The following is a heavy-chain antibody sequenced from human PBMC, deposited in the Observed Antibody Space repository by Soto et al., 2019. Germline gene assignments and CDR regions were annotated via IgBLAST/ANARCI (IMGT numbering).Heavy chain of an antibody. D-gene: IGHD2-2*01. J-gene: IGHJ6*02. CDR3: ASPRGDIVVEDYYYYGMDV. Sequence: EVQLVETGGGLIQPGGSLRLSCAASGFTVSSNYMSWVRQAPGKGLEWVSVIYSGGSTYYADSVKGRFTISRDNSKNTLYLQMNSVRAEDTAVYYCASPRGDIVVEDYYYYGMDVWGQGTTVTVSS. CDR1: GFTVSSNY. CDR2: IYSGGST. V-gene: IGHV3-53*02.